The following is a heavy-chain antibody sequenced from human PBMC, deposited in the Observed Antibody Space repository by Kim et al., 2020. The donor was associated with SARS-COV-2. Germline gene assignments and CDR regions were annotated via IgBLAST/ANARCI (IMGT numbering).Heavy chain of an antibody. V-gene: IGHV4-34*01. J-gene: IGHJ5*02. D-gene: IGHD3-10*01. CDR3: ARGGYYGSGRDWFDP. Sequence: PPRRSRVTISVDPSKNQFSLGLSSVTAADTAVYYCARGGYYGSGRDWFDPWGQGTLVTVSS.